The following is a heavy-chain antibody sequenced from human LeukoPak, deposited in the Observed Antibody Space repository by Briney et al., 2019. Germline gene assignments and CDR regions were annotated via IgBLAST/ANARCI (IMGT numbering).Heavy chain of an antibody. CDR1: GFTFSSYA. CDR3: ARDGLYPSYTADY. D-gene: IGHD3-16*01. CDR2: ISYDGINK. V-gene: IGHV3-30*04. Sequence: PGGSLRLSCAASGFTFSSYAMHWVRQAPGKGLEWVAVISYDGINKYYADSVKGRFTISRDNSKNTLYLQMNSLRAEDTAVYYCARDGLYPSYTADYWGQGTLVTVSS. J-gene: IGHJ4*02.